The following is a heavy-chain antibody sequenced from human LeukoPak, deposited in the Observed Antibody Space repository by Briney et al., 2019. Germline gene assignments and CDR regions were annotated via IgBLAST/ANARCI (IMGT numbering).Heavy chain of an antibody. V-gene: IGHV1-18*01. CDR1: GYTFTSYG. CDR2: ISAYNGNT. CDR3: ARDHYDFWSGYLNWFDP. J-gene: IGHJ5*02. Sequence: AASVKVSCKASGYTFTSYGISWVRQAPGQGLEWMGWISAYNGNTNYAQKLQGRVTMTTDTSTSTAYMELRSLRSDDTAVYYCARDHYDFWSGYLNWFDPWGQGTLVTVSS. D-gene: IGHD3-3*01.